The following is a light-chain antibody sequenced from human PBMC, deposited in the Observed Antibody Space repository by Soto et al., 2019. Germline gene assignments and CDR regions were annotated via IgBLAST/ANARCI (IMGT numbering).Light chain of an antibody. CDR2: GAS. CDR3: QQYGSSPGYT. J-gene: IGKJ2*01. V-gene: IGKV3-20*01. CDR1: QSVSSSY. Sequence: EIVLTQSPGTLSLSPGERATLSCRASQSVSSSYLAWYQQKPGLAPRLLIYGASSRATGIPDRFSGSGSGTDFTLTISRLEPEEFAVYYCQQYGSSPGYTFGQGTKLEIK.